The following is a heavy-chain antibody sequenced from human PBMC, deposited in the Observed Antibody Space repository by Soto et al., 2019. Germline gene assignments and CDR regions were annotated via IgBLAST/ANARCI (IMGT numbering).Heavy chain of an antibody. J-gene: IGHJ5*02. CDR2: ISYYGSKK. D-gene: IGHD1-7*01. V-gene: IGHV3-30-3*01. CDR3: ARDVAGKNYFDP. Sequence: QAQLVESGGGGVQPGRSLRLSCAASGFTFSHYAMHWVRQAPGKGLEWVAIISYYGSKKYYGDSVKGRFTISRDNSKNTLYLQMNSLRVEDTAVYYCARDVAGKNYFDPWGQGTPVTVSS. CDR1: GFTFSHYA.